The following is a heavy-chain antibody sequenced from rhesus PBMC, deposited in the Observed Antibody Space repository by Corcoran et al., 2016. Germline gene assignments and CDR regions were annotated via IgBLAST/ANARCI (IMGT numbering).Heavy chain of an antibody. Sequence: QLQMQESGPGLVKPSETLSVTCAVSGGSISSSYWSWIRPAPGKGLEWIGYIYGSAMSTNSNPSLNSPVTLAVDTSKNQLSLMLSSVPAADTAVYDCASASVGLDSWGQGVVVTVSS. V-gene: IGHV4-169*02. D-gene: IGHD3-22*01. CDR1: GGSISSSY. CDR3: ASASVGLDS. CDR2: IYGSAMST. J-gene: IGHJ6*01.